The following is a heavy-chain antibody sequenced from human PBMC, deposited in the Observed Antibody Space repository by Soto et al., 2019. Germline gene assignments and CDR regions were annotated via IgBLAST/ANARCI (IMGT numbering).Heavy chain of an antibody. CDR2: IYYSGST. J-gene: IGHJ3*02. CDR3: ARALSRYDSSGYFVTDAFDI. V-gene: IGHV4-59*01. D-gene: IGHD3-22*01. CDR1: GGSISSYY. Sequence: QVQLQESGPGLVKPSETLSLTCTVSGGSISSYYWSWIRQPPGKGLEWIGYIYYSGSTNYNPSLKSRVTISVDTSKNQFSLKLSSVTAADTAVYYCARALSRYDSSGYFVTDAFDIWGQGTMVTVSS.